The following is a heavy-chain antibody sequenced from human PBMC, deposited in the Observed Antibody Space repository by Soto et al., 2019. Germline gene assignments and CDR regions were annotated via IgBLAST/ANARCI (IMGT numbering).Heavy chain of an antibody. J-gene: IGHJ5*01. CDR2: VYYSGGA. D-gene: IGHD2-15*01. CDR3: GRVVEGATRHTDFDS. V-gene: IGHV4-39*01. Sequence: SETLSLTCAVSGVSIHNSHSFWGWIRQPPGKGLEFVGSVYYSGGANYNPSLKSRVTVSIDTSNNQFSLRVNSVTAADTAVYYCGRVVEGATRHTDFDSWGQGILVTVSS. CDR1: GVSIHNSHSF.